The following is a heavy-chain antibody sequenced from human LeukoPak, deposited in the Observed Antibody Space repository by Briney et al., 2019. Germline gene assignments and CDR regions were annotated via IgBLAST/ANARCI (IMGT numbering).Heavy chain of an antibody. CDR3: ARDSGARFDY. CDR1: GGSISSGGYY. Sequence: SQTLSLTCTVSGGSISSGGYYWSWIRHPPGKALEWIGYMYHSGSTYYNPSLKSRLTMSVDTSKNQFSLKLTSVTAADTAVYYCARDSGARFDYWGQGTLVTVSS. V-gene: IGHV4-30-2*01. D-gene: IGHD4-17*01. CDR2: MYHSGST. J-gene: IGHJ4*02.